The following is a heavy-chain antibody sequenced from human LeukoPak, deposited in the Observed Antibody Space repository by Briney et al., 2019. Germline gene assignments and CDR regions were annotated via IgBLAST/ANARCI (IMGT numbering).Heavy chain of an antibody. Sequence: PSGTLSLTCTVSGGSISSYYWSWIRQPAGKGLEWIGRIYTSGSTNYNPSLKSRVTMSVDTSKNQFSLKLSSVTAADTAVYYCARGLILTTVTLNWFDPWGQGTLVTVSS. J-gene: IGHJ5*02. CDR1: GGSISSYY. CDR2: IYTSGST. CDR3: ARGLILTTVTLNWFDP. V-gene: IGHV4-4*07. D-gene: IGHD4-17*01.